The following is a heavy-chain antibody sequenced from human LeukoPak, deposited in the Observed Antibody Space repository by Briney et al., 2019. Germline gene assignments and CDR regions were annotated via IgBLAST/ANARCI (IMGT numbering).Heavy chain of an antibody. V-gene: IGHV3-30*02. D-gene: IGHD1-1*01. CDR2: IRYEGSNE. J-gene: IGHJ6*03. CDR3: ALQGSPQPNYYYYYMDV. CDR1: GVTFSKYG. Sequence: GGSLRLSCAASGVTFSKYGFHWVRQAPGKGLECVAFIRYEGSNEYYADSVKGRFTVSRDNSKNTICLHMNSLTPEDTAVYYCALQGSPQPNYYYYYMDVWGKGTTVTVSS.